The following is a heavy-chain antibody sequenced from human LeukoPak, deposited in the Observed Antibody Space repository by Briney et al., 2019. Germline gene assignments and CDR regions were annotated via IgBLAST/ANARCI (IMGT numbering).Heavy chain of an antibody. Sequence: SKTLSLTCTVSGGSITSSSYQWGWIRQPPGKGLEWIGSIYYNGRTHYNSSLTSRVTISVDRSKKQFSLNMWSVTAADTAIYYCAKHKGPGLGEWFDPWGQGTRVIVSS. CDR2: IYYNGRT. J-gene: IGHJ5*02. CDR3: AKHKGPGLGEWFDP. V-gene: IGHV4-39*01. CDR1: GGSITSSSYQ. D-gene: IGHD3-10*01.